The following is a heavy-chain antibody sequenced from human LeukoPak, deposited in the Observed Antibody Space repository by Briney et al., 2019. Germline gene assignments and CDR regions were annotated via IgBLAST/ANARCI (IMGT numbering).Heavy chain of an antibody. CDR2: INPSGGST. J-gene: IGHJ4*02. CDR1: GYTFTTYY. V-gene: IGHV1-46*01. D-gene: IGHD3-9*01. Sequence: ASVKVSCEASGYTFTTYYVHWVRQAPGQGLEWMGIINPSGGSTTYAQKFRGRLTMTRDMSTSTVYMELSSLRSEDTAVYYCARGSRPVYNLLTGKRYFDYWGQGTLLTVSS. CDR3: ARGSRPVYNLLTGKRYFDY.